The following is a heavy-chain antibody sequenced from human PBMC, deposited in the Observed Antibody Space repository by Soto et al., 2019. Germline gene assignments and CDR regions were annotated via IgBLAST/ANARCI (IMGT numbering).Heavy chain of an antibody. V-gene: IGHV3-15*01. CDR1: GFTFTKAW. CDR3: STDCPRCPSDY. D-gene: IGHD2-15*01. CDR2: SKSKTDGGAT. Sequence: EVQLVESGGGLVKPGGSLRLSCAASGFTFTKAWMSWVRQAPGKGLEWVGLSKSKTDGGATDYAAPVIGRFTISRDDSNNTMYLQMNSLITEDTAVYYCSTDCPRCPSDYWGQGTLVTVSS. J-gene: IGHJ4*02.